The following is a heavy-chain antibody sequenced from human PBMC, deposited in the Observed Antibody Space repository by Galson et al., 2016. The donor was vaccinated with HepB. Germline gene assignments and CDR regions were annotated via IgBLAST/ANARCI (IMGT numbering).Heavy chain of an antibody. V-gene: IGHV4-39*01. D-gene: IGHD6-25*01. Sequence: SETLSLTCTVSGDSIRNVGRPWGWFRQSPGKGLEYIGSIHSSGTSYYNPSLTSRITMSADTSRNQFFLSLTSVTAADTAIYYCVRLGTAAAVANRRGSIYWSQGTRVSVSS. CDR3: VRLGTAAAVANRRGSIY. CDR1: GDSIRNVGRP. J-gene: IGHJ4*02. CDR2: IHSSGTS.